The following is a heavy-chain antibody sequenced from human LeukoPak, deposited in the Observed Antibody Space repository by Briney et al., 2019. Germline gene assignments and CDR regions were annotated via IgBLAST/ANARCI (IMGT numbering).Heavy chain of an antibody. CDR3: AAVPTYYYDSSGQNAFDI. CDR2: IVVGSGNT. D-gene: IGHD3-22*01. Sequence: TSVKVSCKASGFTFTSSAMQRVRQARGQRLEWIGWIVVGSGNTNYAQKFQERVTITRDMSTSTAYMELSSLRSEDTAVYYCAAVPTYYYDSSGQNAFDIWGQGTMVTVSS. CDR1: GFTFTSSA. V-gene: IGHV1-58*02. J-gene: IGHJ3*02.